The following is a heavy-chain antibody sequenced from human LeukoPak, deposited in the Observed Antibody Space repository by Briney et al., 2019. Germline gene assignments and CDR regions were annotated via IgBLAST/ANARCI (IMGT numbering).Heavy chain of an antibody. CDR1: GYMFTNYW. V-gene: IGHV5-51*01. CDR2: IYPGDSDT. D-gene: IGHD4/OR15-4a*01. J-gene: IGHJ4*02. CDR3: ARLRGADPEDY. Sequence: LGESLKISCKGSGYMFTNYWIGWVRQMPGKGLEWMGIIYPGDSDTRYSPSFQGQITISADKSISTAYMQWSSLKASDTAMYYCARLRGADPEDYWGQGTLVTVSS.